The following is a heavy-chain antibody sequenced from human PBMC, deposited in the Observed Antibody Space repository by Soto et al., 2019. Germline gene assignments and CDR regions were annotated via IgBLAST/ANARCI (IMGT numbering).Heavy chain of an antibody. CDR1: GYTFTSYG. V-gene: IGHV1-18*01. Sequence: ASVKVSCKASGYTFTSYGISWVRQAPGQGLEWMGWISAYNGNTNYAQKLQGRVTMSIDASTNTAYMELSSLTSEDTAVYYCATTYYFDYWGPGTLVTVSS. CDR2: ISAYNGNT. CDR3: ATTYYFDY. J-gene: IGHJ4*02.